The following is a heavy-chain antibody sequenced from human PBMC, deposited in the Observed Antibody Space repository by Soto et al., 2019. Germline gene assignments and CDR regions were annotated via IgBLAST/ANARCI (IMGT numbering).Heavy chain of an antibody. J-gene: IGHJ1*01. V-gene: IGHV4-4*07. CDR1: GASISGHF. CDR3: ARDSETYYYFQH. Sequence: CTVSGASISGHFWSWIRQPAGKGLEWMGRFYASGRTNYNPSLKSRVTMSVDTSKNQFSLRLNSVTAADTAVYFCARDSETYYYFQHWGQGSLVTVSS. CDR2: FYASGRT. D-gene: IGHD3-10*01.